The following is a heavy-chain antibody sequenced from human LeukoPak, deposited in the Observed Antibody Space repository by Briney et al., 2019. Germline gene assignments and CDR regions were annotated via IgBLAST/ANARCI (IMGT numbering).Heavy chain of an antibody. Sequence: GGSLRLSCEASGFTFSSYWMTWVRQAPGKGLEWVANIKRDGSEKYYVDSVKGRSTISRDNAKNSLYLQMNSLRAEDTAVYYCATLRTDYCFDYWGQGTLVIVSS. J-gene: IGHJ4*02. CDR3: ATLRTDYCFDY. CDR2: IKRDGSEK. V-gene: IGHV3-7*01. CDR1: GFTFSSYW. D-gene: IGHD3/OR15-3a*01.